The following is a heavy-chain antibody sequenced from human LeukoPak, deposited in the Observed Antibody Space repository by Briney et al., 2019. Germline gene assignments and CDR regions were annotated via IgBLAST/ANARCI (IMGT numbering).Heavy chain of an antibody. CDR2: IYTSGST. J-gene: IGHJ6*03. CDR3: ARLGLGPYYYYYMDV. D-gene: IGHD7-27*01. CDR1: GGSISSYY. V-gene: IGHV4-4*09. Sequence: SETLSLTCTVSGGSISSYYWSWIRQPPGKGLEWIGYIYTSGSTNYNPSLKSRVTISVDTSKNQFPLKLSSVTAADTAVYYCARLGLGPYYYYYMDVWGKGTTVTVSS.